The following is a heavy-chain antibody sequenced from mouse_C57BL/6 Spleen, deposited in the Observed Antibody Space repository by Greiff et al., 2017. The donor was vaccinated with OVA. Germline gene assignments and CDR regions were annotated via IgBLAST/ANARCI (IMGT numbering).Heavy chain of an antibody. Sequence: SGPGILQPSQTPRLTCSFSWVLLSTFGMGVGWVRQPSGEGLEWLAHLWLDDDKYYNPDLKSRLTISKDTSKNQVFLKIANVDTADTATYYCARIGGIYYGSSYWYFDVWGTGTTVTVSS. CDR2: LWLDDDK. D-gene: IGHD1-1*01. V-gene: IGHV8-8*01. CDR1: WVLLSTFGMG. CDR3: ARIGGIYYGSSYWYFDV. J-gene: IGHJ1*03.